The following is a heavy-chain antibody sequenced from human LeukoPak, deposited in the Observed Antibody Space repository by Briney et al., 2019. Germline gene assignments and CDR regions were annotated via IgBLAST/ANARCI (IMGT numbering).Heavy chain of an antibody. CDR2: IRSKAYGGTT. CDR3: TRVPPWAAAPPGY. CDR1: GFTVTSSS. V-gene: IGHV3-49*03. J-gene: IGHJ4*02. D-gene: IGHD6-6*01. Sequence: GGSLRLSCAASGFTVTSSSMSWFRQAPGKGLEWVGFIRSKAYGGTTEYAASVKGRFTISRDDSKSIAYLQMNSLKTEDTAVYYCTRVPPWAAAPPGYWGQGTLVTVSS.